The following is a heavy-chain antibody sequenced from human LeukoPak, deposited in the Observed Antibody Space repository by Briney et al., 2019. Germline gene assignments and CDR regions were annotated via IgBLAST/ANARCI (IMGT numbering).Heavy chain of an antibody. V-gene: IGHV3-74*01. CDR1: GFTFSDYW. CDR2: ITSDGSST. CDR3: ARVTSLRCFDL. Sequence: GGSLRLSCAASGFTFSDYWMHWVRRAPGKGLVWVTRITSDGSSTTYADSVKGRFTISRDNAKNTLYLQMNSLRAEDTAIYYCARVTSLRCFDLWGRGTLVTVSS. J-gene: IGHJ2*01. D-gene: IGHD2-2*01.